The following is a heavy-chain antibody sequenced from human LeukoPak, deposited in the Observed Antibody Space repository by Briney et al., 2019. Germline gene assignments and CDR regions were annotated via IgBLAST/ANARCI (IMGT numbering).Heavy chain of an antibody. CDR2: ISSSSSAI. J-gene: IGHJ1*01. CDR1: GFTFSSYN. D-gene: IGHD1-26*01. CDR3: ARAGSYVYFRH. V-gene: IGHV3-48*01. Sequence: PGGSLRLSCAASGFTFSSYNMNWIRQAPGKGLEWVSYISSSSSAIYYADSVKGRFTISRDNAKNALFLQMNSLRAEDTAVYYCARAGSYVYFRHWGQGTLVTVSS.